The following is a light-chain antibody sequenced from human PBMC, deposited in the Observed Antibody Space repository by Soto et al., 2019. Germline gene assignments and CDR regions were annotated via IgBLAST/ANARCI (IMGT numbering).Light chain of an antibody. CDR1: QSVSTRS. CDR2: DAS. J-gene: IGKJ1*01. CDR3: QQYGTSPWT. V-gene: IGKV3-20*01. Sequence: IVLTQSPGTLSLSPGERATLSCRASQSVSTRSLAWYQQKPGQAPRLLIFDASSRATGIPDRFSGSGSGTDFTLTISRLEPEDFAVFYCQQYGTSPWTFGQGTKVEIK.